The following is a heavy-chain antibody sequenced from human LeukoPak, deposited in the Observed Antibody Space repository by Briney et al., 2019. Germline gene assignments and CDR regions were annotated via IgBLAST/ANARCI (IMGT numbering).Heavy chain of an antibody. CDR3: ARARDYYDSSGYKYGMDV. Sequence: GGSLRLSCAASGFTFCTYGMNWVRRAPGKGLEWVSSITDSSSHMFYADSVKGRFTISRDNAKNSLFLQMNSLRAEDTAVYYCARARDYYDSSGYKYGMDVWGQGTTVTVSS. V-gene: IGHV3-21*01. CDR1: GFTFCTYG. D-gene: IGHD3-22*01. CDR2: ITDSSSHM. J-gene: IGHJ6*02.